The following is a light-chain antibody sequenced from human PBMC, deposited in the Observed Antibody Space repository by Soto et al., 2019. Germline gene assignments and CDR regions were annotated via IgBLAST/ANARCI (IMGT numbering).Light chain of an antibody. V-gene: IGKV3-11*01. CDR1: QSVSTS. CDR3: QQRSSWPRT. J-gene: IGKJ1*01. Sequence: EIVLTQSPATLSLSPGERATLSCRASQSVSTSLAWFQHHPGQAPRLLIYDASNRAPGIPARFTGSGSGTDFTLIISSLEPEDCAVYYCQQRSSWPRTFGQGTKVEIK. CDR2: DAS.